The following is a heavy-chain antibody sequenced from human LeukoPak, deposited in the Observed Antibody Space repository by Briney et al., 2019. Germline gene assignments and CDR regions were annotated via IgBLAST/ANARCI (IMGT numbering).Heavy chain of an antibody. V-gene: IGHV3-7*01. CDR3: ARDPAWGAFDI. CDR2: INEDGSRT. J-gene: IGHJ3*02. CDR1: TFTFSQSW. Sequence: GGSLRLSCVASTFTFSQSWMTWIRQAPGKGLECLANINEDGSRTDYVDSVRGRFTISRDNAKNSLYLEMNGLRDEDTAVYYCARDPAWGAFDIWGQGTMVTVSS. D-gene: IGHD7-27*01.